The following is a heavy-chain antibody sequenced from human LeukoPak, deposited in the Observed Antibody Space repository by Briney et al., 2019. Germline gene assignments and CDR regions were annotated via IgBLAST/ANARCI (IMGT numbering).Heavy chain of an antibody. CDR1: GYTFTSYD. D-gene: IGHD2-2*01. J-gene: IGHJ4*02. CDR2: MNPNSGNT. CDR3: ARDKVPAAMRGDY. V-gene: IGHV1-8*01. Sequence: ASVKVSCKASGYTFTSYDINWVRQATGQGLEWMGWMNPNSGNTGYAQKFQGRVTMTRNTSISTAYMELSSLRSEDTAVYYCARDKVPAAMRGDYWGQGTLVTVSS.